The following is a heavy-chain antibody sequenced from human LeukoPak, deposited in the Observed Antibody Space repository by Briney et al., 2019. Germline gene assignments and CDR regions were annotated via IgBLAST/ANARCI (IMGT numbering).Heavy chain of an antibody. CDR1: GGSFSGYY. Sequence: SETLSLTCVVYGGSFSGYYWSWIRQPPGKGLEWIGEINHSGSTNYNPSLKSRVTISVDTSKNQFSLKLSSVTAADTAVYYCAVTFIAAAGDDAFDIWGQGTMVTVSS. V-gene: IGHV4-34*01. J-gene: IGHJ3*02. D-gene: IGHD6-13*01. CDR2: INHSGST. CDR3: AVTFIAAAGDDAFDI.